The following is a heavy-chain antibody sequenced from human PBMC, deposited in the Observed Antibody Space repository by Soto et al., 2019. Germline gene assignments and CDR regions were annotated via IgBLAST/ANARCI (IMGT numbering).Heavy chain of an antibody. CDR1: GGSISSSSYY. CDR3: ASMYGDYVSY. D-gene: IGHD4-17*01. J-gene: IGHJ4*02. CDR2: IYYSGST. Sequence: QLQLQESGPGLVKPSETLSLTCTVSGGSISSSSYYWGWIRQPPGKGLEWIGSIYYSGSTYYNPSLKSRVTISVYTSKNQFSLKLSSVTAADTAVYHCASMYGDYVSYWGQGTLVTVSS. V-gene: IGHV4-39*01.